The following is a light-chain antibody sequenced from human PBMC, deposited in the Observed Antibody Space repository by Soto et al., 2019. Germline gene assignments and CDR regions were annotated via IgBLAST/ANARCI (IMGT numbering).Light chain of an antibody. V-gene: IGKV2-28*01. CDR1: QSLLHSDGYIY. CDR2: LGS. J-gene: IGKJ1*01. Sequence: DIVMTQSPLSLPVTPGEPVSISCRSSQSLLHSDGYIYLDWYLQKPGQSPQVLLYLGSNRASVVPDRVSGSGSGTDFTLKVSRVEADDVGLYYCMQARQTPRTFGQGTKVEIK. CDR3: MQARQTPRT.